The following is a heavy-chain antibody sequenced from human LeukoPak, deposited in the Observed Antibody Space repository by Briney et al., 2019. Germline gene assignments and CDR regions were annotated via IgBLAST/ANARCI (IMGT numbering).Heavy chain of an antibody. V-gene: IGHV3-30-3*01. CDR3: ARDRDYYGSGSYFV. J-gene: IGHJ4*02. CDR1: GFTFSSYA. Sequence: GGSLRLSCAASGFTFSSYAMHWVRQAPGKGLEWVAVISYDGTNKYYADSVKGRFTISRDNSKNTLYLQMNSLRAEDTAVYYCARDRDYYGSGSYFVWGQGTLVTVSS. D-gene: IGHD3-10*01. CDR2: ISYDGTNK.